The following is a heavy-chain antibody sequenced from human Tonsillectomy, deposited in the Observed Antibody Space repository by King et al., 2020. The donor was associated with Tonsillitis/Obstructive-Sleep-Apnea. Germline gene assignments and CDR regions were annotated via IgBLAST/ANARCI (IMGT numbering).Heavy chain of an antibody. CDR2: IYYSGST. J-gene: IGHJ3*02. CDR3: ARDPRSSGYCWGYDAFDI. Sequence: QLQESGPGLVKPSETLSLTCTVSGGSISSYYWSWIRQPPGKGLEWIGYIYYSGSTNYNPSLKSRVTISVDTSKNQFSLKLSSVTAADTAVYYCARDPRSSGYCWGYDAFDIWGQGTMVTVSS. D-gene: IGHD3-22*01. V-gene: IGHV4-59*01. CDR1: GGSISSYY.